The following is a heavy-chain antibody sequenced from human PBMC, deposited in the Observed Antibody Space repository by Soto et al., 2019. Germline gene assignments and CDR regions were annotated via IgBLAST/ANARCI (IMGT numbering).Heavy chain of an antibody. CDR1: GYTFTSYD. Sequence: ASVKVSCKASGYTFTSYDINWVRQATGQGLEWMGWMNPNSGNTGYAQKFQGRVTMTRNTSISTAYMELSSLRSEDTAVYYCARGIIAAVFYYYYMDVWGKATTVTAP. CDR2: MNPNSGNT. J-gene: IGHJ6*03. D-gene: IGHD6-13*01. CDR3: ARGIIAAVFYYYYMDV. V-gene: IGHV1-8*01.